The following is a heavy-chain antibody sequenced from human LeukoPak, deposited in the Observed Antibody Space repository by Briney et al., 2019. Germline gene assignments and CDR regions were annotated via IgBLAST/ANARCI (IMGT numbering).Heavy chain of an antibody. CDR1: GFTFSSYW. D-gene: IGHD5-18*01. J-gene: IGHJ6*03. V-gene: IGHV3-7*03. CDR2: IKQDGSEK. Sequence: GGSLRLSCAGSGFTFSSYWMSWVRQAPGKGLEWVANIKQDGSEKYYVDSVKGRFTISRDNAKNSLYLQMNSLRAEDTAVYYCARVKGAAMVGRSPYYYYMDVWGKGTTVTVSS. CDR3: ARVKGAAMVGRSPYYYYMDV.